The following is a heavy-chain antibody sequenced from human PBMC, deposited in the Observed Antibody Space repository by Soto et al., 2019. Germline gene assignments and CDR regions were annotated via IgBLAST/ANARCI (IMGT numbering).Heavy chain of an antibody. CDR3: ARDFGSYWFDY. J-gene: IGHJ4*02. CDR2: INPNSGTT. V-gene: IGHV1-2*07. D-gene: IGHD3-10*01. CDR1: GYIFTNYY. Sequence: ASVKVSCKASGYIFTNYYIHWVRQAPGQGLEWMGWINPNSGTTKYAHKFQGRVTMTRDTSTSTAYMELSSLRSDDTDVHYCARDFGSYWFDYWGQGTLVTVSS.